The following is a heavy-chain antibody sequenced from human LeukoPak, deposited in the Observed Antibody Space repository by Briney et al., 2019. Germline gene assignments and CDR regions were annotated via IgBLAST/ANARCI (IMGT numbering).Heavy chain of an antibody. CDR3: ARDSGGAVAGTKTTYYYYGMDV. J-gene: IGHJ6*02. D-gene: IGHD6-19*01. V-gene: IGHV3-30*01. Sequence: YYADSVKGRCTISRDNSKNTLYLQMNSLRAEDTAVYYCARDSGGAVAGTKTTYYYYGMDVWGQGTTVTVSS.